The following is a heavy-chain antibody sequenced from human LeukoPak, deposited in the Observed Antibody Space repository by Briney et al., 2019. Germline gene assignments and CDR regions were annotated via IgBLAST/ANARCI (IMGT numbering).Heavy chain of an antibody. CDR1: GGSISSSSYY. CDR3: ASRITIFERGPAAPFDP. CDR2: IYYSGST. D-gene: IGHD3-9*01. J-gene: IGHJ5*02. Sequence: TSETLSPTCTVSGGSISSSSYYWGWIRQPPGKGLEWIGSIYYSGSTYYNPSLKSRVTISVDTSKNQFSLKLSSVTAADTAVYYCASRITIFERGPAAPFDPWGQGTPVTVSS. V-gene: IGHV4-39*01.